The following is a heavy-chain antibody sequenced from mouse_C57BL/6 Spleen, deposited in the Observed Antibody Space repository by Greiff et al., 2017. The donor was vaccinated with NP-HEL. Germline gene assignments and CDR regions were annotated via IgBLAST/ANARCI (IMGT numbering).Heavy chain of an antibody. CDR2: INPSTGGT. J-gene: IGHJ3*01. D-gene: IGHD3-2*02. CDR1: GYSFTGYY. CDR3: ASASAGYPWFAY. V-gene: IGHV1-42*01. Sequence: EVQLQQSGPELVKPGASVKISCKASGYSFTGYYMNWVKQSPEKSLEWIGEINPSTGGTTYNQKFKAKATLTVDKSSSTAYMQLKSLTSEDSAVYYCASASAGYPWFAYWGQGTLVTVSA.